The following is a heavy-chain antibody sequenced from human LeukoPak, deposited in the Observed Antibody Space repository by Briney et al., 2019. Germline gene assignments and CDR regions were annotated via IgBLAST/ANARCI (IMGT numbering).Heavy chain of an antibody. D-gene: IGHD1-26*01. CDR3: AKGRELYYFDY. J-gene: IGHJ4*02. CDR2: ISYDGSNK. V-gene: IGHV3-30*18. CDR1: GFTFSSYG. Sequence: GRSLRLSCAASGFTFSSYGMHWVRQAPGKGLEWVAVISYDGSNKYYADSVKGRFTISRDNPKNTLYLQMNSLRAEDTAVYYCAKGRELYYFDYWGQGTLVTVSS.